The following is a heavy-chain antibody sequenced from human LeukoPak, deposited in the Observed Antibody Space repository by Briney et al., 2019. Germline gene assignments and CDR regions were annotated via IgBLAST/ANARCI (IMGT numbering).Heavy chain of an antibody. Sequence: GGSPRLSCAASGFTVSSNYMSWVRQAPGKGLEWVSVIYSGGSTYYADSVKGRFTISRDNSKNTLYLQMNSLRAEDTAVYYCARATVWFGESTLDYWGQGTLVTVSS. CDR1: GFTVSSNY. CDR2: IYSGGST. D-gene: IGHD3-10*01. J-gene: IGHJ4*02. CDR3: ARATVWFGESTLDY. V-gene: IGHV3-66*01.